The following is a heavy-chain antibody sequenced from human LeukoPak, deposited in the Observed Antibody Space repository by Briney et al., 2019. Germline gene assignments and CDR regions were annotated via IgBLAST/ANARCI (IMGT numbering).Heavy chain of an antibody. CDR1: GFTFDDYG. Sequence: GGSVRLSCAASGFTFDDYGMSWVRQAPGKGLEGVSGINWNGGSTGYADSVKGRFTISRDNAKNSLYLQMNSLRAEDTALYYCASQVGRGSRWYHQEDAFDIWGQGTMVTVSS. J-gene: IGHJ3*02. CDR3: ASQVGRGSRWYHQEDAFDI. CDR2: INWNGGST. D-gene: IGHD6-13*01. V-gene: IGHV3-20*04.